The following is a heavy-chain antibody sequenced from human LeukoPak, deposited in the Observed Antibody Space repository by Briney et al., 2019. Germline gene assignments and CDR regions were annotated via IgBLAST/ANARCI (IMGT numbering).Heavy chain of an antibody. J-gene: IGHJ3*02. CDR1: GGSISSGGYY. D-gene: IGHD3-3*01. V-gene: IGHV4-31*03. CDR3: ASSQTTYYDFGSGHEPLDAFDI. Sequence: SETLSLTCTVSGGSISSGGYYWSWIRQHPGKGLEWIGYIYYSGSTYYNPSLKSRVTISVDTSKNQFSLKLSSVTAADTAVYYCASSQTTYYDFGSGHEPLDAFDIWGQGTMVTVSS. CDR2: IYYSGST.